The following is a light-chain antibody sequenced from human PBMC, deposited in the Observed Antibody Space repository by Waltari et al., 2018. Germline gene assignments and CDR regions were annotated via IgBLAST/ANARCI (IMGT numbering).Light chain of an antibody. CDR1: SSNIGNNY. CDR3: GTWDSSLSGAV. V-gene: IGLV1-51*02. Sequence: QSVLTQPPSVSAAPGQRVTIPCSGGSSNIGNNYVSWYRQFPGTAPKLLIYEDSARPSGIPGRFSGSKSGTSATLDITGLQAGDEADYYCGTWDSSLSGAVFGGGTHLTVL. J-gene: IGLJ7*01. CDR2: EDS.